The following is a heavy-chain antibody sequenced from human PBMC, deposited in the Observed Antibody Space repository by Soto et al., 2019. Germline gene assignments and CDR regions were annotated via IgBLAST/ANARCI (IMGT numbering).Heavy chain of an antibody. CDR3: AKDRDYPRDQFHY. CDR1: GFTFTYYA. D-gene: IGHD2-2*01. V-gene: IGHV3-23*01. Sequence: EVQLLESGGGLVQPGGSLRLSCIASGFTFTYYAFSWVRQAPGKGLEWVSAISANGQGIYYADSVRGRFTISRDNSKNTVFLHMDSLRAEDTAVYYCAKDRDYPRDQFHYWGQGTLVTVS. J-gene: IGHJ4*02. CDR2: ISANGQGI.